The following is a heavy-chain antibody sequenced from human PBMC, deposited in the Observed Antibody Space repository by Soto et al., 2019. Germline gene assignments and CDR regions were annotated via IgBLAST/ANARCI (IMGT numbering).Heavy chain of an antibody. CDR1: GYTFTSYY. Sequence: QVQLVQSGAEVKKPGASVKISCKSSGYTFTSYYMHWVRQAPGQGLEWMGMINPSGGSTNYAQRYKGRVTMTGDTSTSTVYMDLSDLGSEDTAVYYCARGFCTTTSCLVGDFWGQGTLVTVSS. CDR3: ARGFCTTTSCLVGDF. V-gene: IGHV1-46*01. CDR2: INPSGGST. D-gene: IGHD2-2*01. J-gene: IGHJ4*02.